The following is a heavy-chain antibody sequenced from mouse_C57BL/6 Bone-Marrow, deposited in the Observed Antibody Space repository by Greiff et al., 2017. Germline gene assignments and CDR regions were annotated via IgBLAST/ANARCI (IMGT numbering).Heavy chain of an antibody. V-gene: IGHV1-64*01. D-gene: IGHD2-4*01. J-gene: IGHJ4*01. CDR2: MHPNGGSP. CDR3: ARSYDYDDYTMDY. CDR1: GYTFTNYW. Sequence: QVQLQQPGAEPVKPGASVKLSCKASGYTFTNYWMHWVKQRPGQGLEWIGMMHPNGGSPDYNEKFKSEATLSVDKSSRAAYMELRSLTAEDTAVYYCARSYDYDDYTMDYGGQGTSVTVSS.